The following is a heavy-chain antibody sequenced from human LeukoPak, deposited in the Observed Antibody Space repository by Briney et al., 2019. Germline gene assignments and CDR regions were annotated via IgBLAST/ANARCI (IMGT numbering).Heavy chain of an antibody. V-gene: IGHV4-34*01. Sequence: SETLSLTCAVYGGSFSGYYWSWIRQPPGKGLEWIGEFNHSGSTNYNPSLKSRVTISVDTSKNQFSLKLSSVTAADTAVYYCARGRPRYFDWLLYRNWFDPWGQGTLVTVSS. CDR2: FNHSGST. D-gene: IGHD3-9*01. J-gene: IGHJ5*02. CDR3: ARGRPRYFDWLLYRNWFDP. CDR1: GGSFSGYY.